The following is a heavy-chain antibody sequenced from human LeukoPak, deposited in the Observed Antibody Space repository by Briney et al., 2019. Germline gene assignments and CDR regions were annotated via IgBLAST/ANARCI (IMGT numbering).Heavy chain of an antibody. CDR1: GYSFTSYW. D-gene: IGHD5-12*01. Sequence: GESLKISCKGSGYSFTSYWIGWVRQMPGKGLEWMGIIYPGDSDTRYSPSFQGQVTISADKSISTAYLQWSSLKASDTAMYYCARRYSGYDYYYYGMDVWGQGTTVTVSS. CDR3: ARRYSGYDYYYYGMDV. CDR2: IYPGDSDT. V-gene: IGHV5-51*01. J-gene: IGHJ6*02.